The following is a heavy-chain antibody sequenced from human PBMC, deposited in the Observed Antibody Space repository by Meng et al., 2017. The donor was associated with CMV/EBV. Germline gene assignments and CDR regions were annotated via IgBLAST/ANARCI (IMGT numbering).Heavy chain of an antibody. CDR3: ASLPNRAMVSWLDY. CDR1: GGSISSSSYY. J-gene: IGHJ4*02. Sequence: ESLKISCTVSGGSISSSSYYWGWIRQPPGKGLEWIGSIYYSGSTYYNPSLKSRVTISVDTSKNQFSLKLSSVTAADTAVYYCASLPNRAMVSWLDYWGQGTLVTVSS. CDR2: IYYSGST. V-gene: IGHV4-39*07. D-gene: IGHD5-18*01.